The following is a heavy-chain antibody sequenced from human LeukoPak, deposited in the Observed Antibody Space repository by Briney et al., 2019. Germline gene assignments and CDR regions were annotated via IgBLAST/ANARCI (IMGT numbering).Heavy chain of an antibody. CDR3: ARDLGVEDIVVVRMN. CDR2: INPNSGGT. D-gene: IGHD2-15*01. V-gene: IGHV1-2*02. Sequence: AASVKVFCKASGYTFTGYYMHWERQAPGQGLEWMGWINPNSGGTNYAQKFQGRVTMTRDTSISTAYMELSRLRSDDTAVYYCARDLGVEDIVVVRMNWGQGTLVTVSS. J-gene: IGHJ1*01. CDR1: GYTFTGYY.